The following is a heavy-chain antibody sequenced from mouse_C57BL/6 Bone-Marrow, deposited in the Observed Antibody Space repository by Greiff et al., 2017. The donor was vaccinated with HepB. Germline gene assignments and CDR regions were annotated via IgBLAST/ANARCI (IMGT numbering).Heavy chain of an antibody. V-gene: IGHV1-76*01. J-gene: IGHJ4*01. Sequence: VKLMESGAELVRPGASVKLSCKASGYTFTDYYINWVKQRPGQGLEWIARIYPGSGNTYYNEKFKGKATLTAEKSSSTAYMQLSSLTSEDSAVYVCAREFYYYGSSYGAMDYWGQGTSVTVSS. CDR2: IYPGSGNT. D-gene: IGHD1-1*01. CDR3: AREFYYYGSSYGAMDY. CDR1: GYTFTDYY.